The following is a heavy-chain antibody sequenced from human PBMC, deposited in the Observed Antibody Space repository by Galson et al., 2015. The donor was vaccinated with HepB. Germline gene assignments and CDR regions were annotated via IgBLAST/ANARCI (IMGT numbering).Heavy chain of an antibody. J-gene: IGHJ6*02. Sequence: SVKVSCKASGGTFSSYAISWVRQAPGQGLEWMGGIIPIFGTANYAQKFQGRVTITADESTSTAYMELSSLRSEDTAVYYCARSNQSYCSSTSCYIQQWVWYYYYGRDVWGQGTTVTVSS. V-gene: IGHV1-69*13. CDR1: GGTFSSYA. D-gene: IGHD2-2*02. CDR3: ARSNQSYCSSTSCYIQQWVWYYYYGRDV. CDR2: IIPIFGTA.